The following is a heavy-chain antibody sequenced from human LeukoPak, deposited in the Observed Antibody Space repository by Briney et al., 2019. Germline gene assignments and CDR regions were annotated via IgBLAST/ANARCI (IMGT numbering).Heavy chain of an antibody. CDR1: GYTFTIYY. CDR3: ARVRFSSGWYIAFDI. V-gene: IGHV1-46*01. CDR2: INPSGGST. Sequence: ASVKVSCKASGYTFTIYYVHWVRQAPGQGLEWMGIINPSGGSTTYAQKFQGRLTMTRDTSTTTVYMELSSLRSEDTAVYYCARVRFSSGWYIAFDIWGQGTMVTVSS. J-gene: IGHJ3*02. D-gene: IGHD6-19*01.